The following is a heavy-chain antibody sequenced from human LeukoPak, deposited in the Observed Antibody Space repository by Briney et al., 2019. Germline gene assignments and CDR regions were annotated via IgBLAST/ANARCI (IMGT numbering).Heavy chain of an antibody. CDR1: GFTFSSYA. CDR2: ISGSGGST. J-gene: IGHJ4*02. CDR3: AKDRRSEGVHY. V-gene: IGHV3-23*01. Sequence: LPGGTLRLSCAASGFTFSSYAMSWVRQAPGKGLEWVSAISGSGGSTYYADSVKGRFTISRDNSKNTLYLQMNSLRAEDTAVYYCAKDRRSEGVHYWGQGTLVTVSS. D-gene: IGHD3-10*01.